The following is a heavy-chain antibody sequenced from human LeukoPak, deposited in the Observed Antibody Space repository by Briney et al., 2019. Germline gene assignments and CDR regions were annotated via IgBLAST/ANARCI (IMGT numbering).Heavy chain of an antibody. CDR3: AGESTGYSSSSAYFDY. J-gene: IGHJ4*02. V-gene: IGHV3-23*01. CDR1: GFTFSSYA. CDR2: ISGSGGST. Sequence: GGSLRLSCAVSGFTFSSYAKRWVGRAPGKGLEWVAAISGSGGSTYYADSVKGRFTISRDNSKHTLYLQMNSLRAEDTAVYYCAGESTGYSSSSAYFDYWGQGTLVTVSS. D-gene: IGHD6-13*01.